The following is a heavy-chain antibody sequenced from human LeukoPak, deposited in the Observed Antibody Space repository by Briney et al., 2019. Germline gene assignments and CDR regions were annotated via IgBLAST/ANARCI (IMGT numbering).Heavy chain of an antibody. CDR3: ARHARTNDFDY. CDR2: IYYSGST. CDR1: GGSISSYY. Sequence: SETLSLTCTVSGGSISSYYWSWIRQPPGKGLEWIGYIYYSGSTNYNPSLKSRVTISVDTSKNQFSLKLSSVTAADTAVYYCARHARTNDFDYWGQGTLVTVSS. V-gene: IGHV4-59*08. J-gene: IGHJ4*02.